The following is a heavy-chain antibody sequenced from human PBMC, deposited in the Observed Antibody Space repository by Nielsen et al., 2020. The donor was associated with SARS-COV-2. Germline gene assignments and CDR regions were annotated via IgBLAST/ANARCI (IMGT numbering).Heavy chain of an antibody. CDR3: ARLLDSRVYPTLDY. Sequence: ASVKVSCKASGYTFSNYAMHWVRQAPGQRPGWMGWINAGNGNTKYSEKFQGRVTITRDTSASTIYMDLSSLRSDDTAVYYCARLLDSRVYPTLDYWGQGTLVTVSS. CDR1: GYTFSNYA. CDR2: INAGNGNT. D-gene: IGHD3-22*01. V-gene: IGHV1-3*01. J-gene: IGHJ4*02.